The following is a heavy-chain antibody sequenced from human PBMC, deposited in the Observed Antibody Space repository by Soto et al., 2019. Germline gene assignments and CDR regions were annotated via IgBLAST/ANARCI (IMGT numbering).Heavy chain of an antibody. CDR3: ARDQCLYCLSHIDF. V-gene: IGHV3-33*01. Sequence: PGGSLRLSCAASGFTFSTYGMHWVRQAPGKGLEWVAVIWYDGSNKYYADSVKGRFTISRDNSKNTLYLQMNSLRAEDTAVYYCARDQCLYCLSHIDFWGQGTLVTVSS. CDR1: GFTFSTYG. CDR2: IWYDGSNK. D-gene: IGHD1-26*01. J-gene: IGHJ4*02.